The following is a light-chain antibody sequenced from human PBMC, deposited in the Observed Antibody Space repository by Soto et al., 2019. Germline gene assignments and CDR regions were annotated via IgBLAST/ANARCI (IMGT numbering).Light chain of an antibody. CDR3: QQCNNWPPRT. CDR2: TAS. J-gene: IGKJ4*01. Sequence: DIVMTQSPVTLSVSPGESATLSCRASQNIESNLAWYKPKPGQSPRPLIYTASTRARGIPARFSGSGYGTEFTHTISSLQSEDSAVYYCQQCNNWPPRTFGGGTKVDIK. V-gene: IGKV3-15*01. CDR1: QNIESN.